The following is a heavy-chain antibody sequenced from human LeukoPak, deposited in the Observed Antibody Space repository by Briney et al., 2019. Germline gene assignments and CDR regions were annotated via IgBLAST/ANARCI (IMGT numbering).Heavy chain of an antibody. V-gene: IGHV1-8*01. CDR3: TRGSSGRRDN. CDR2: MNPNSSNT. D-gene: IGHD6-19*01. Sequence: GASVKVSCKASGYTFTSCDINWVRQATGQGLEWMGWMNPNSSNTGYGQSFQGRITMTRDISKGTAYMELSNMTSEDTAIYYCTRGSSGRRDNWGQGTLVTVSA. CDR1: GYTFTSCD. J-gene: IGHJ4*02.